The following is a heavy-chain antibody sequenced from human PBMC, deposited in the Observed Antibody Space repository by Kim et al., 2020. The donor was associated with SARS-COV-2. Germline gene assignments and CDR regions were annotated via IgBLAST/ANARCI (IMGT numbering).Heavy chain of an antibody. Sequence: SETLSLTCTVSGGSISSGGYYWSWIRQHPGKGLEWIGYIYYSGSTYYNSSLKSGVTISVDTSNNQFSLKLSSVTAADTAVYYCARTLGWPIQRVRYYYGMDVWGQGDTVTVSS. CDR2: IYYSGST. D-gene: IGHD2-15*01. J-gene: IGHJ6*02. CDR3: ARTLGWPIQRVRYYYGMDV. V-gene: IGHV4-31*03. CDR1: GGSISSGGYY.